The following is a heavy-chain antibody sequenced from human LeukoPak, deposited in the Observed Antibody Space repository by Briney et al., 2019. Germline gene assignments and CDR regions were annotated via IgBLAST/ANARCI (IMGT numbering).Heavy chain of an antibody. CDR2: IWSDGSVI. J-gene: IGHJ4*02. Sequence: GGSLRLSCTASGFSFSNAWMSWVRQAPGKGLEWVAVIWSDGSVIYYGDSVKGRFTISRDNSKNTVYLQMNSLRAEDTALYYCASAAGAFDNWGQGTLVTVSS. D-gene: IGHD6-19*01. V-gene: IGHV3-33*08. CDR3: ASAAGAFDN. CDR1: GFSFSNAW.